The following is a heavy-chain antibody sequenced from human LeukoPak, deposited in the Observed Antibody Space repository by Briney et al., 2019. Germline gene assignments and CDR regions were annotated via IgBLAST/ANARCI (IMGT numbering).Heavy chain of an antibody. J-gene: IGHJ4*02. Sequence: SETLSLTCSVSGGSISSGGYYWSWIRQHPGKGLEWIGHIYYSGSTYYNPSLKSRVTISVDTSKNQFSLKLSSVTAADTAVYYCAREVIASSWTFDYWGQRTLVTVSS. CDR3: AREVIASSWTFDY. CDR2: IYYSGST. CDR1: GGSISSGGYY. V-gene: IGHV4-31*03. D-gene: IGHD6-13*01.